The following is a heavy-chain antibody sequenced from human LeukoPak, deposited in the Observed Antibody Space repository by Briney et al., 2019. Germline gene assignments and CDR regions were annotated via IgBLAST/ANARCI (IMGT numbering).Heavy chain of an antibody. CDR3: ASSRFGVAPSCFDY. V-gene: IGHV1-2*02. Sequence: ASVKVSCKASGYTFTGYYMHWVRQAPGQGLEWMGWINPNSGGTNYAQKFQGRVTMTRDTSISTAYMELSRLRSDDTAVYYCASSRFGVAPSCFDYWGQGTLVTVSS. J-gene: IGHJ4*02. CDR1: GYTFTGYY. D-gene: IGHD3-3*01. CDR2: INPNSGGT.